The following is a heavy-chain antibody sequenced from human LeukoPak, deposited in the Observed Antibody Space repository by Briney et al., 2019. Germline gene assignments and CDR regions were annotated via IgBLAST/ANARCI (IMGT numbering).Heavy chain of an antibody. Sequence: PSETLSLTCTVSGGPISSYYWSWIRQPPGKGLEWLGYIYYSGSPNYNPSLRSRVTISVDTSKNQFSLQLISVTPEDTAVYYCARGRSSSSWLPVFPYYYYMDVWGKGTTVTVSS. CDR2: IYYSGSP. D-gene: IGHD6-13*01. V-gene: IGHV4-59*12. CDR1: GGPISSYY. CDR3: ARGRSSSSWLPVFPYYYYMDV. J-gene: IGHJ6*03.